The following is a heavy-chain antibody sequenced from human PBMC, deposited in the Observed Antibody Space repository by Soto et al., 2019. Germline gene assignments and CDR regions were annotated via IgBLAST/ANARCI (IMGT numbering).Heavy chain of an antibody. V-gene: IGHV1-18*01. D-gene: IGHD2-21*01. CDR3: ARDLAYCGGDCRPDAFDI. J-gene: IGHJ3*02. CDR2: ISTYNGNT. Sequence: GAEVKKPGASVKVSCKASGYTFTSYGISWVRQAPGQGLEWMGWISTYNGNTNYAQKVQGRVTMTTDTSTSTAYMELRSLRSDDTAVYYCARDLAYCGGDCRPDAFDIWGQGTMVTVSS. CDR1: GYTFTSYG.